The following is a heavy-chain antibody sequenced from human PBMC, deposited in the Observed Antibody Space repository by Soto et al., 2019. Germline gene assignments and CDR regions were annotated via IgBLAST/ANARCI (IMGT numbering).Heavy chain of an antibody. CDR1: GGTFSIYA. Sequence: QVQLVQSGAEVKKPGSSVKVSCKASGGTFSIYAISWVRQAPGQGLEWMGGIIPIFGTANYAQKFQGRVTITADEYTSTDYMELSSLRSEDTAVYYCATRDTGHSYGQYYYYYGMDVWGQGTTVTVSS. J-gene: IGHJ6*02. CDR2: IIPIFGTA. V-gene: IGHV1-69*01. CDR3: ATRDTGHSYGQYYYYYGMDV. D-gene: IGHD5-18*01.